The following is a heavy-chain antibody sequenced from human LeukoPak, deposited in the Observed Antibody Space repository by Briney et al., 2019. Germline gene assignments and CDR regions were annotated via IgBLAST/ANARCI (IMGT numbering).Heavy chain of an antibody. CDR2: IYSAGST. J-gene: IGHJ4*02. CDR3: ARGLNNGDPFDH. Sequence: GGSLSLYCAASGFTGINTYMIWVRQAPGKGLEWVSTIYSAGSTYYADSVKGRFTISRDDSKNTLYLQMNSLRVDDTAVYYCARGLNNGDPFDHWGQGTLVTVSS. D-gene: IGHD2-8*01. CDR1: GFTGINTY. V-gene: IGHV3-53*01.